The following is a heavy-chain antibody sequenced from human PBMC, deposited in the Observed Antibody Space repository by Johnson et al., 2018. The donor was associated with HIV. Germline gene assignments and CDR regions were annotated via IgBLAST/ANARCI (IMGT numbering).Heavy chain of an antibody. J-gene: IGHJ3*02. CDR3: ARERDATGDAFDI. CDR2: ISNDGSDK. CDR1: GFTFSRYA. D-gene: IGHD1-14*01. V-gene: IGHV3-30-3*01. Sequence: QVQLVESGGGVVQPGRSLRLSCAASGFTFSRYAMHWVRQAPGKGLEWVAVISNDGSDKYYADSVKGRFTISRDNDKNSLYLQMNSLRAEDTAVYYCARERDATGDAFDIWGQGTMVTVSS.